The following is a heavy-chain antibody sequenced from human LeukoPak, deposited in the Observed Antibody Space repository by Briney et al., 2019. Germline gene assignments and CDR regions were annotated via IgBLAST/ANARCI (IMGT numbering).Heavy chain of an antibody. CDR3: AKIMNLGAYGVDPIDY. CDR1: QFTFINHA. V-gene: IGHV3-23*01. D-gene: IGHD5-12*01. J-gene: IGHJ4*02. CDR2: ISDSFTST. Sequence: GGSLRLSCAASQFTFINHAMGWVRQAPGGGLGWVSFISDSFTSTYYTDSVKGRFPISRDNSKYTLYLQMNSLRAEDTAIYYCAKIMNLGAYGVDPIDYWGRGTLVTVSS.